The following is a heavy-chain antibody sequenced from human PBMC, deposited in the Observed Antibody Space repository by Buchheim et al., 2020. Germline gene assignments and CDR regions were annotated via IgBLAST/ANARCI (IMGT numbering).Heavy chain of an antibody. Sequence: EVQLVESGGGLVQPGGSLRLSCAASGFTFSSYEMHWVRQAPGKGLEWVSYISSSGSTIYYADSVKGRFTISRDNSKNSLYLQMNSLRAEDTAVYYCASHHCSGGSCLSYNWFDPWGQGTL. CDR1: GFTFSSYE. D-gene: IGHD2-15*01. CDR2: ISSSGSTI. V-gene: IGHV3-48*03. CDR3: ASHHCSGGSCLSYNWFDP. J-gene: IGHJ5*02.